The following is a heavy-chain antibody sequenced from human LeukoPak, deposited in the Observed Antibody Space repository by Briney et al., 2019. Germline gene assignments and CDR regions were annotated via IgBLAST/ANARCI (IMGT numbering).Heavy chain of an antibody. Sequence: GGSLRLSCTASGGTFGSYGRNWVRQAPGKGLEWVGVISYDGSNKYYADSVKGRFTIARENSKNTLYLQMNRLRAEDTAVSYCAKDSSRIGDILTGYLVYYYYGMDVWGQGTTVTVSS. CDR3: AKDSSRIGDILTGYLVYYYYGMDV. J-gene: IGHJ6*02. CDR1: GGTFGSYG. CDR2: ISYDGSNK. V-gene: IGHV3-30*18. D-gene: IGHD3-9*01.